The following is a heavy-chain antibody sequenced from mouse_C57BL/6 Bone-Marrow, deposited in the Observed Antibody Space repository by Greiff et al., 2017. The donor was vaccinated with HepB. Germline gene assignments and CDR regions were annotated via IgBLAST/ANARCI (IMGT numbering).Heavy chain of an antibody. CDR3: ARRGNGNYVDYFDY. D-gene: IGHD2-1*01. CDR1: GYTFPSYW. J-gene: IGHJ2*01. CDR2: IDPSDSYT. V-gene: IGHV1-50*01. Sequence: VQLQQPGAELVKPGASVKLSCKASGYTFPSYWMQWVKQRPGQGLEWIGEIDPSDSYTNYNQKFKGKATLTVDTSSSTAYMQLSSLTSEDSAVYYCARRGNGNYVDYFDYWGQGTTLTVSS.